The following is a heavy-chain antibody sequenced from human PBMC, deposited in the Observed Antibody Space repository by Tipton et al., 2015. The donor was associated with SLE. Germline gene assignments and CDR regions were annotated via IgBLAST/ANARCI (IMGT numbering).Heavy chain of an antibody. Sequence: TLSLTCTVSGGSISSGGYYWSWIRQHPGKGLEWIGYVYYSGSTYYNPSLKSRVTISVDTSKNQFSLKLSSVTAADTAVYYCAGAVCRNYFDYWGQGTLVTVSS. D-gene: IGHD3-16*01. J-gene: IGHJ4*02. V-gene: IGHV4-31*03. CDR2: VYYSGST. CDR3: AGAVCRNYFDY. CDR1: GGSISSGGYY.